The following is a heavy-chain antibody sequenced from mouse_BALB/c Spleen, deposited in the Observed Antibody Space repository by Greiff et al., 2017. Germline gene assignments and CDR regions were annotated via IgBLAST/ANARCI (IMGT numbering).Heavy chain of an antibody. D-gene: IGHD2-12*01. J-gene: IGHJ4*01. V-gene: IGHV1-82*01. Sequence: VQLQQSGPELVKPGASVKISCKASGYAFSSSWMNWVKQRPGQGLEWIGRIYPGDGDTNYNGKFKGKATLTADKSSSTAYMQLSSLTSVDSAVYFCARPYYSAMDYWGQGTSVTVSS. CDR1: GYAFSSSW. CDR3: ARPYYSAMDY. CDR2: IYPGDGDT.